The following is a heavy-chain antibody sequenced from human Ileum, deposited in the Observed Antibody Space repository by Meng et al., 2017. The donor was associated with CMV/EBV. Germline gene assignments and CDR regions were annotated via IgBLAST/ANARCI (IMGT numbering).Heavy chain of an antibody. CDR1: GGATTSSTYY. V-gene: IGHV4-39*07. J-gene: IGHJ4*02. CDR2: VYYSGTT. Sequence: QLHLPDSGPGLVNPSQTLALTCTASGGATTSSTYYWGWIRQPPGKGLEWIGSVYYSGTTYYNPSLKSRVNMSIDTSKNRFSLKLSSATAADTAVYYCARNVGFYSSQIAYWGQGALVTVSS. CDR3: ARNVGFYSSQIAY. D-gene: IGHD3-3*01.